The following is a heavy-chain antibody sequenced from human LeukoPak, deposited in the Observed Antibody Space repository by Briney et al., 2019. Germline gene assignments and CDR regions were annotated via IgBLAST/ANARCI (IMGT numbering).Heavy chain of an antibody. Sequence: PSETLSLTCTVSGGSVSSGSYYWNWLRQPPGKGLEWIGYIYYSGSAKYNPSLKSRVTISVDTSKNQFSLKLTSVTAADTAVYYCARGFGDWGLSWFDPWGQGTLVTVSS. CDR2: IYYSGSA. CDR3: ARGFGDWGLSWFDP. CDR1: GGSVSSGSYY. D-gene: IGHD3-10*01. J-gene: IGHJ5*02. V-gene: IGHV4-61*01.